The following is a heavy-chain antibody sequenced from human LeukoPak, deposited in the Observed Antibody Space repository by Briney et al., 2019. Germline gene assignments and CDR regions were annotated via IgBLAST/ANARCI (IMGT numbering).Heavy chain of an antibody. J-gene: IGHJ3*01. Sequence: PGGSLRLSCAASGFTFSDYYMSWIRQAPGKGLEWVSYISSSGGTIYYADSVKGRFTISRDNAKNPLYLQMNSLRAEDTAVYYCARDRAVVTAMNAFDVWGQGTMVTVSS. CDR3: ARDRAVVTAMNAFDV. D-gene: IGHD2-21*02. V-gene: IGHV3-11*04. CDR2: ISSSGGTI. CDR1: GFTFSDYY.